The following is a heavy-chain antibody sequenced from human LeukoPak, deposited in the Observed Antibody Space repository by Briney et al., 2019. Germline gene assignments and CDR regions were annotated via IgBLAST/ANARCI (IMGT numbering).Heavy chain of an antibody. D-gene: IGHD6-13*01. CDR2: ISGSGGST. CDR3: AKDVRAAGPNDTFDC. CDR1: GFTFSSYA. V-gene: IGHV3-23*01. Sequence: PGGSLRLSCAASGFTFSSYAMSWVHQAPGKGLEWVSAISGSGGSTYYADSVKGRFTISRDNSKNTLYLQMNSLRAEDTAVYYCAKDVRAAGPNDTFDCWGQGTLVTVSS. J-gene: IGHJ4*02.